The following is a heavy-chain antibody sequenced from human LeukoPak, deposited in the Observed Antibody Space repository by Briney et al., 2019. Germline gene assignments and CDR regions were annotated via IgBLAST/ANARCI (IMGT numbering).Heavy chain of an antibody. Sequence: EGSLRLSCAASGFTVRSNYMSWVRQAPGKGLEWISVIYSGGSITHYADSVKGRFTISRDNSKNTVFLQMNSLRAEDTAVYYCARGGSTVGNTFDYWGQGTLVTVSS. CDR1: GFTVRSNY. J-gene: IGHJ4*02. CDR3: ARGGSTVGNTFDY. D-gene: IGHD4-17*01. CDR2: IYSGGSIT. V-gene: IGHV3-53*01.